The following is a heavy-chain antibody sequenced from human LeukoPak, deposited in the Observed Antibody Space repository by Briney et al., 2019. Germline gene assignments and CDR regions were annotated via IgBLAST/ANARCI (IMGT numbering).Heavy chain of an antibody. V-gene: IGHV1-18*01. J-gene: IGHJ6*02. D-gene: IGHD3-22*01. CDR3: ARDQYYYDSSGYFLGAYYYYGMDV. CDR1: GYTFTSYG. CDR2: ISAYNGNT. Sequence: ASVKVSCKASGYTFTSYGISWVRQAPGQGLEWMGWISAYNGNTNYAQKLQGRVTMTTDTSTSTAYMELRSLRSDDTAVYYCARDQYYYDSSGYFLGAYYYYGMDVWGQGTTVTVSS.